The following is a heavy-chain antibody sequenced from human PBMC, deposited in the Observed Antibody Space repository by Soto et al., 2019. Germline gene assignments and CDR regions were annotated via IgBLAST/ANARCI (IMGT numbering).Heavy chain of an antibody. D-gene: IGHD2-8*01. CDR1: GFSLSTSGVG. V-gene: IGHV2-5*02. CDR3: AHKMALGFDP. CDR2: IYWDDDK. Sequence: QITLKESGPTLVKPTQTLTLTCTFSGFSLSTSGVGVGWSRQPPGKALEWLALIYWDDDKRYSPSLKCRLTNTKDTSKTRVVLTMTNRDPVDTATYYCAHKMALGFDPWGQGTVVTV. J-gene: IGHJ5*02.